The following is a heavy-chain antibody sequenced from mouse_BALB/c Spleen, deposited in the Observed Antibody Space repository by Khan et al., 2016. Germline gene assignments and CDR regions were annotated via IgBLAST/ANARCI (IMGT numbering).Heavy chain of an antibody. V-gene: IGHV1-9*01. CDR1: GYTFSSYW. CDR3: AGRDVNYWDFDV. Sequence: QVRLQQSGAELMKPGASVKISCKASGYTFSSYWIEWVKQRPGHGLEWIGEILPGSGSTNYNEKFKGKATFTADTSSNTAYMQLSSLTSEDSAVYCCAGRDVNYWDFDVWGAGTTVTVSS. J-gene: IGHJ1*01. CDR2: ILPGSGST. D-gene: IGHD3-3*01.